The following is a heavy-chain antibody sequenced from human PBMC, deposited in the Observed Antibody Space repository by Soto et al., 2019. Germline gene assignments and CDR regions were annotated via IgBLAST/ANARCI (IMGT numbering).Heavy chain of an antibody. J-gene: IGHJ5*02. V-gene: IGHV3-33*01. Sequence: GGSLRLSCAASGFTFSSYGMHWVRQAPGKGLEWVAVMWSDGGNKYYADSVKGRFTISRDNSKNTLYLQMSSLRAEDTAVYYCATQEVGGSYVYTFDPWGQGTLVTVSS. D-gene: IGHD1-26*01. CDR3: ATQEVGGSYVYTFDP. CDR2: MWSDGGNK. CDR1: GFTFSSYG.